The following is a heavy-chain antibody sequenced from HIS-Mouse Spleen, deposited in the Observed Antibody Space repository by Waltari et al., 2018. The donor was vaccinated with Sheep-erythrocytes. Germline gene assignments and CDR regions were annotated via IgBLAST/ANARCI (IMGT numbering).Heavy chain of an antibody. CDR3: ARGDCSGGSCQGSLDF. CDR1: GGSFSGYY. D-gene: IGHD2-15*01. J-gene: IGHJ4*02. CDR2: INHSVST. Sequence: QVQLQQWGAGLLKPSETLSLTCAVDGGSFSGYYWSWIRQPPGKGLEWIGEINHSVSTNYHPSLKRRVTISVDTSKNQFSLKLSSVTAADTAVYYCARGDCSGGSCQGSLDFWGQGTLVTVSS. V-gene: IGHV4-34*01.